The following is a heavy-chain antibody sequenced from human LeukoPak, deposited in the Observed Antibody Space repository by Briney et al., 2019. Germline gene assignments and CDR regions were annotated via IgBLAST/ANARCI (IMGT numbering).Heavy chain of an antibody. D-gene: IGHD5-18*01. V-gene: IGHV1-69*06. CDR1: GGTFSSYA. CDR3: ARGRYSSGFGGNYYYYYMDV. CDR2: IIPIFGTT. Sequence: ASVKVSCKASGGTFSSYAISWVRQAPGQGLEWMGGIIPIFGTTNYAQKFQGRVTITADKSTSTAYMELSSLRSEDTAVYYCARGRYSSGFGGNYYYYYMDVWGKGTTVTVSS. J-gene: IGHJ6*03.